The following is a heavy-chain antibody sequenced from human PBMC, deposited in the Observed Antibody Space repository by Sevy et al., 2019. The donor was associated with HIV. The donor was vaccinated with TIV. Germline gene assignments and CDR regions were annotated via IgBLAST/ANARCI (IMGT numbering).Heavy chain of an antibody. CDR3: ARDNLEYIVADY. J-gene: IGHJ4*02. V-gene: IGHV1-18*01. CDR2: ISAYNGNT. D-gene: IGHD2-15*01. Sequence: ASVKVSCKASGYTFTSYGISWVRQAPGQGLEWMGWISAYNGNTNYAQKLQGRVTMTTDTSTSIAYMELRSLRSDDTAVYYCARDNLEYIVADYWGQGTLVTVSS. CDR1: GYTFTSYG.